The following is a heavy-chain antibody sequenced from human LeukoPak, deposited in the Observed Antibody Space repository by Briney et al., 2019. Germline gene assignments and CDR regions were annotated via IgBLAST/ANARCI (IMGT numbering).Heavy chain of an antibody. J-gene: IGHJ5*02. CDR1: GFTFSSYW. Sequence: GGSLRLSCAASGFTFSSYWMSWVRQAPXXXXXWVANIKQDGSEKYYVDSVKGRFTISRDNAKNPLYLQMNSLRAEDTAVYYCARDHRYYYDSSGYYYHWGQGTLVTVSS. CDR3: ARDHRYYYDSSGYYYH. V-gene: IGHV3-7*01. CDR2: IKQDGSEK. D-gene: IGHD3-22*01.